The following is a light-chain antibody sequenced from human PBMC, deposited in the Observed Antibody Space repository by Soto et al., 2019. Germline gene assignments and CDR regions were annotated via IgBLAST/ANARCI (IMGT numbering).Light chain of an antibody. V-gene: IGLV2-23*03. CDR3: CSYAGGSNV. CDR2: EGS. Sequence: QSALTQPASVSGSPGQSITISCTGTSSDVGSYKFVSWYQQYPGKAPKLMIYEGSKRPSGVSDRFSGSKSGNTASLTISGLQAEDEAGYFCCSYAGGSNVFGTGTKVTVL. J-gene: IGLJ1*01. CDR1: SSDVGSYKF.